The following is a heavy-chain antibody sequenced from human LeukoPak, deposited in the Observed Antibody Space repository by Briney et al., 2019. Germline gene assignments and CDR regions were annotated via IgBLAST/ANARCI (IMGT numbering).Heavy chain of an antibody. CDR1: GVSISSGGYY. CDR3: ARVRGYSYGELDY. V-gene: IGHV4-31*03. J-gene: IGHJ4*02. CDR2: ISYSGST. D-gene: IGHD5-18*01. Sequence: SETLSLTCTVSGVSISSGGYYWSWVRQHPGKGLEWIGHISYSGSTYYNPSLNSRVTISVGTSKTQFSLKLSSVTAADTAVYFCARVRGYSYGELDYWGLGSLVTVSS.